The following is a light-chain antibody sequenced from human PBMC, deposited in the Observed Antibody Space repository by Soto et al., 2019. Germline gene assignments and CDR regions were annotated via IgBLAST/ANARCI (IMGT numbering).Light chain of an antibody. CDR2: GNS. V-gene: IGLV1-40*01. CDR3: QSYDSSLSGYV. CDR1: SSNIGAGYD. J-gene: IGLJ1*01. Sequence: SVLTQPPSVSGAPGQRVTISCTGSSSNIGAGYDVHWYQQLPGTAHKLLIYGNSNRPSGVPDRFSGSKSGTSASLAITGFQAEDEADYYCQSYDSSLSGYVFGTGTKVTVL.